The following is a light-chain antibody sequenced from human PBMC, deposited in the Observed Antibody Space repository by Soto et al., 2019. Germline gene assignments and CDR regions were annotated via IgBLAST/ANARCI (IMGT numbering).Light chain of an antibody. Sequence: EIVLTQSPATLSLSPGERATLSCRASQSISTYLAWYQQKPGQAPRLLIYDASNRAPGIPARFSGSGSGTDFTLSISSLEPEDFAVYYCQQRRNWPPFTFGQGTRLDIK. J-gene: IGKJ5*01. V-gene: IGKV3-11*01. CDR2: DAS. CDR1: QSISTY. CDR3: QQRRNWPPFT.